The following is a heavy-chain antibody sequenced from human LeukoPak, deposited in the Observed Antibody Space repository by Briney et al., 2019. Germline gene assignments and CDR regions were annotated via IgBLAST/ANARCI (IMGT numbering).Heavy chain of an antibody. V-gene: IGHV4-39*07. CDR2: IYYSGNT. CDR3: ARVEVVRGVIGS. CDR1: GGSFSSSSYY. Sequence: PSETLSLTCTVSGGSFSSSSYYGGWIRQPPGKGLEWIGSIYYSGNTYYNPSLKSRVTMSVDTSKNHFSLKLTSVTAADTAVYYCARVEVVRGVIGSWGQGTLVTVSS. D-gene: IGHD3-10*01. J-gene: IGHJ5*01.